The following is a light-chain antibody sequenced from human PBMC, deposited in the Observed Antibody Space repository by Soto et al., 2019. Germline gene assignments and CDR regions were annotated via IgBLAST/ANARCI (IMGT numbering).Light chain of an antibody. CDR3: GAEHSNGRV. Sequence: QSVLTQPPSASASLGASVTLTCTLSSGYSHYKVDWYQQRPVKGPRFVMRVGTGGIVGAKGDGIPDGLPVSGSGLNRYRTISSILEEDEREYHWGAEHSNGRVFGGRSKLTI. J-gene: IGLJ2*01. V-gene: IGLV9-49*01. CDR2: VGTGGIVG. CDR1: SGYSHYK.